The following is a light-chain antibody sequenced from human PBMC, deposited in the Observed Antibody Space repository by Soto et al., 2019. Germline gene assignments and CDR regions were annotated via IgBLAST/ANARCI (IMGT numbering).Light chain of an antibody. V-gene: IGKV3-11*01. CDR2: DAS. CDR3: QQRSNWPRGT. J-gene: IGKJ2*02. CDR1: QSVSSY. Sequence: EIVLTQSPATLSLSPGERATLSCRASQSVSSYLAWYQQKPGQAPRLLIYDASNRATGIPARFSGSGSGTDFTLTISSLEPEDFAVYYCQQRSNWPRGTFGQGTKLXXK.